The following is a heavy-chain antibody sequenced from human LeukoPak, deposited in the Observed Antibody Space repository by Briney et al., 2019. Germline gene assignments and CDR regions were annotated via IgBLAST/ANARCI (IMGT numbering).Heavy chain of an antibody. J-gene: IGHJ4*02. CDR2: INHSGST. CDR3: ARVVGATNPHYFDY. Sequence: KPSETLSLTCAVYGGSFSGYYWSWIRQPPGKGLEWIGEINHSGSTNYNPSLKSRVTISVDTSKNQFSLKLSSVTAADTAVYYCARVVGATNPHYFDYWGQGTLVTVSS. D-gene: IGHD1-26*01. CDR1: GGSFSGYY. V-gene: IGHV4-34*01.